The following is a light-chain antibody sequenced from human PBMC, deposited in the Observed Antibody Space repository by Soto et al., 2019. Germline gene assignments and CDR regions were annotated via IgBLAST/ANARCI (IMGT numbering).Light chain of an antibody. V-gene: IGLV2-11*01. Sequence: QSALTQPRSVSGSPGQSVTISCTGSSNDVGGYKYVSWHQQHPGKAPKLMIYDVIERPSGVPDRFSGSKSGNTASLTISGLQAEDEADYYCCSYAGNYVVFGGGTKVTVL. J-gene: IGLJ3*02. CDR2: DVI. CDR3: CSYAGNYVV. CDR1: SNDVGGYKY.